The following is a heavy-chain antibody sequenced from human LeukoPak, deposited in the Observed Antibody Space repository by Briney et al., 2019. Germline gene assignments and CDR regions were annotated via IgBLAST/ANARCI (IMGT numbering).Heavy chain of an antibody. Sequence: GGSLRLSCAASGFTFSSYSMNWVRQAPGKGLEWVSTISSSSRSIYYADSVKGRFTISRDNANNSLYLQMNSLRAEDTAVYYCARDLRASDPWGQGTLVTVSS. CDR1: GFTFSSYS. CDR3: ARDLRASDP. J-gene: IGHJ5*02. V-gene: IGHV3-48*01. CDR2: ISSSSRSI.